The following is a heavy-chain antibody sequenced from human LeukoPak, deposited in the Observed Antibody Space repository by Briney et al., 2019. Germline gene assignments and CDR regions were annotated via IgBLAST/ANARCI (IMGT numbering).Heavy chain of an antibody. J-gene: IGHJ5*02. CDR2: ISAYNGNT. V-gene: IGHV1-18*01. CDR3: ARGQSLAYCGGDCYSSFDP. CDR1: GYTFTSYC. D-gene: IGHD2-21*02. Sequence: ASVKVSCKASGYTFTSYCISWVRQAPGQGLEWMGWISAYNGNTNYAQKLQGRVTMTTDTSTSTAYMELRSLRSDDTAVYYCARGQSLAYCGGDCYSSFDPWGQGTLVTVSS.